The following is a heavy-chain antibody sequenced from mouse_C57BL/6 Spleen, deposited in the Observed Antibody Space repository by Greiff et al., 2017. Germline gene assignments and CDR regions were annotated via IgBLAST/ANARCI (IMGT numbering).Heavy chain of an antibody. Sequence: EVQGVESGGGLVQPGGSLSLSCAASGFTFTDYYMSWVCQPPGKALEWLGFIRNKANGYTTEYSASVKGRFTISRDNSQSILYLQMNALRAEDSATYYCARYIGDAYFDYWGQGTTLTVSS. V-gene: IGHV7-3*01. CDR2: IRNKANGYTT. J-gene: IGHJ2*01. D-gene: IGHD3-3*01. CDR3: ARYIGDAYFDY. CDR1: GFTFTDYY.